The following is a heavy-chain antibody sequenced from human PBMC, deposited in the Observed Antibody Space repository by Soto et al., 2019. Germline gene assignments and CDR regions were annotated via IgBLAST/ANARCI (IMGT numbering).Heavy chain of an antibody. CDR2: IYYSGST. Sequence: PSETLSLTCTVSGGSISSGDYYWSWIRQPPGKGLEWTGYIYYSGSTYYNPSLKSRVTISVDTSKNQFSLKLSSVTAADTAVYYCARDHYYDSSGYYHDAFDIWGQGTMVTVSS. CDR1: GGSISSGDYY. J-gene: IGHJ3*02. D-gene: IGHD3-22*01. CDR3: ARDHYYDSSGYYHDAFDI. V-gene: IGHV4-30-4*01.